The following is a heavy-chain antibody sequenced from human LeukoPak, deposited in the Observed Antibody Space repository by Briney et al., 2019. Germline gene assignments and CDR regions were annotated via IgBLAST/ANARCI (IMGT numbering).Heavy chain of an antibody. CDR2: VHTSGST. V-gene: IGHV4-61*02. D-gene: IGHD6-13*01. CDR1: GDSISSGSYY. CDR3: ARKGQQLNAFDP. Sequence: SETLSLTCTVSGDSISSGSYYWSWIRQPAGKGLEWLGRVHTSGSTNYNPSLKSRLTISADTSKNQFSLNLSSVTAADTAVYYCARKGQQLNAFDPWGQGTLVTVSS. J-gene: IGHJ5*02.